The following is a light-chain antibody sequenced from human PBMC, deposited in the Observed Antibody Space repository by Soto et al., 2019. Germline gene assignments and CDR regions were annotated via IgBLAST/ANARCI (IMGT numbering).Light chain of an antibody. CDR1: NIGSQS. CDR3: QVWDSSSDRPV. V-gene: IGLV3-21*04. Sequence: SYELTQTPSLSVAPEKTASITCGGDNIGSQSVHWYQHKPGQAPILVMRYDSDRPSGIPERFSGSNSGNTAPLTISRVEAGDEADYYCQVWDSSSDRPVFGGGTKLTVL. CDR2: YDS. J-gene: IGLJ3*02.